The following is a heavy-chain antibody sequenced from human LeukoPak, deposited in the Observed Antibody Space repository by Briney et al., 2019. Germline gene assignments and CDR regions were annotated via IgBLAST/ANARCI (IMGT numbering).Heavy chain of an antibody. Sequence: GGSLRLSCAASGFTFGSYAMHWVRQAPGKGLEWVAVISYDGSNKYYADSVKGRFTISRDNSKNTLYLQMNSLRAEDTAVYYCARDKYPVYYFDYWGQGTLVTVSS. V-gene: IGHV3-30-3*01. CDR3: ARDKYPVYYFDY. D-gene: IGHD2-2*02. J-gene: IGHJ4*02. CDR1: GFTFGSYA. CDR2: ISYDGSNK.